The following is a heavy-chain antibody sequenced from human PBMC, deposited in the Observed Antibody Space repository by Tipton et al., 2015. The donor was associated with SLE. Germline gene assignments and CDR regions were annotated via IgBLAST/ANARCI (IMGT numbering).Heavy chain of an antibody. CDR2: ISWNSGSI. J-gene: IGHJ4*02. CDR3: AKVGDPDY. V-gene: IGHV3-9*01. CDR1: GFTFDDYA. Sequence: SLRLSCAASGFTFDDYAMHWVRQAPGKGLEWVSGISWNSGSIGYADSVKGRFTISRDNAKNSLYRQMNSLRAEDTALYYCAKVGDPDYWGPGAMVTVSS. D-gene: IGHD3-16*01.